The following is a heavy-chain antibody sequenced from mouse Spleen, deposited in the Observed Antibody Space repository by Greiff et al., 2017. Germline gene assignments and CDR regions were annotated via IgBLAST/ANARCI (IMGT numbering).Heavy chain of an antibody. Sequence: EVKLVESGGGLVKPGGSLKLSCAASGFTFSDYGMHWVRQAPEKGLEWVAYISSGSSTIYYADTVKGRFTISRDNAKNTLFLQMTSLRSEDTAMYYCARTYDYDLAWFAYWGQGTLVTVSA. CDR1: GFTFSDYG. V-gene: IGHV5-17*01. D-gene: IGHD2-4*01. CDR2: ISSGSSTI. CDR3: ARTYDYDLAWFAY. J-gene: IGHJ3*01.